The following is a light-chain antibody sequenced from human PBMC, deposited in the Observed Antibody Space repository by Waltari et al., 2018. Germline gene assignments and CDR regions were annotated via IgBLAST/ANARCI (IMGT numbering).Light chain of an antibody. Sequence: QSALTQPASVSGSPGQSLTISSAGTISDIGTYNFVAGYQQVPGKVPKLIIFDVGKRPSGVSNRFSGSKSDNTASLTISGLLAEDEADYYCASYTTAYTWVFGGGTRLTVL. J-gene: IGLJ3*02. CDR2: DVG. CDR3: ASYTTAYTWV. CDR1: ISDIGTYNF. V-gene: IGLV2-14*03.